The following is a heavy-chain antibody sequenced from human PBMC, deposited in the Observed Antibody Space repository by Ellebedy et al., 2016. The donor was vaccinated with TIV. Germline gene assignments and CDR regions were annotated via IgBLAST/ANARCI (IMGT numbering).Heavy chain of an antibody. CDR3: ARLNRLRLWYFDL. J-gene: IGHJ2*01. D-gene: IGHD4-17*01. V-gene: IGHV5-51*01. CDR1: GYSFTSYW. Sequence: GESLKISXKGSGYSFTSYWIGWVRQMPGKGLEWMGIIYPGDSDTRYSPSFQGQVTISADKSISTAYLQWSSLKASDTAMYYCARLNRLRLWYFDLWGRGTLVTVSS. CDR2: IYPGDSDT.